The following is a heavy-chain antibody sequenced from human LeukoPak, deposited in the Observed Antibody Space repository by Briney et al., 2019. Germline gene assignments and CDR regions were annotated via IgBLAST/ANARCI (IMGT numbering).Heavy chain of an antibody. Sequence: GGSLRLSCSAPGFTFSSYGMNWVRQAPGKGLEWVANINQGGSEKYYVDSVKGRFTISRDNAKNSLYLEMNSLRAEDTTVYYCLRENHDSGWSFDYWGQGTLVTVSS. CDR2: INQGGSEK. CDR3: LRENHDSGWSFDY. CDR1: GFTFSSYG. D-gene: IGHD3-22*01. J-gene: IGHJ4*02. V-gene: IGHV3-7*01.